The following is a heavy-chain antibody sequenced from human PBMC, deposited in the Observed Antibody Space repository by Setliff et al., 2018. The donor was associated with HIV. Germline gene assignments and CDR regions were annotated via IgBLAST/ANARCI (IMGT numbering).Heavy chain of an antibody. J-gene: IGHJ4*02. Sequence: GASVKVSCKASGYTLSTYGISWVRQAPGQGLEWMGWISAHSGYAKSAQKFQGRVTMDTDTSTNTAYMELSSLRSEDTAVYYCAREHDYSNYRRLDSWGQGILVTVSS. CDR3: AREHDYSNYRRLDS. D-gene: IGHD4-4*01. CDR1: GYTLSTYG. V-gene: IGHV1-18*01. CDR2: ISAHSGYA.